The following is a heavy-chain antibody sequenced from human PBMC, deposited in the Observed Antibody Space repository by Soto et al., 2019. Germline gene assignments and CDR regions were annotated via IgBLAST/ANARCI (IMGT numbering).Heavy chain of an antibody. CDR2: INPSGGGT. CDR1: GYTFTRYY. CDR3: ARDSTLAY. V-gene: IGHV1-46*01. Sequence: QVQLVQSGAEVKKPGASVKVSCKASGYTFTRYYMHWVRKAPGQGLEWMGIINPSGGGTSYTEKFQGRVTMTRDTSTSTVYMELSSLRSEDTAVYYCARDSTLAYWGQGTLVTVSS. J-gene: IGHJ4*02.